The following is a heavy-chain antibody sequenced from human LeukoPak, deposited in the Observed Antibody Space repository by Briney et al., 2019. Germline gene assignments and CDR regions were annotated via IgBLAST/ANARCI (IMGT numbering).Heavy chain of an antibody. J-gene: IGHJ4*02. Sequence: PGGSLRLSCAASGFTFSSYAMHWVRQAPGKGLEWVAVISYDGSNKYYADSVKGRFTISRDNSKNTLYLQMNSLKTEDTAVYYCTTDDGGDYSNGGYFDYWGQGTLVTVSS. CDR2: ISYDGSNK. D-gene: IGHD4-11*01. CDR1: GFTFSSYA. V-gene: IGHV3-30*04. CDR3: TTDDGGDYSNGGYFDY.